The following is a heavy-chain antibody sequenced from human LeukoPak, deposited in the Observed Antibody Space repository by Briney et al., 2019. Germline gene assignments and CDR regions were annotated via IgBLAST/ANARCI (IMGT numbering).Heavy chain of an antibody. V-gene: IGHV4-59*08. Sequence: SETLSLTCTVSGGSINSYYWSWIRQPPGKGLECIGYIHYTGSTNYNPSLKSRVTISVDTSKSQFSLKLSSVTAADTAVYYCASFRPSYSGSYYYYYYYMDVWGKGTTVTISS. CDR3: ASFRPSYSGSYYYYYYYMDV. J-gene: IGHJ6*03. CDR1: GGSINSYY. CDR2: IHYTGST. D-gene: IGHD1-26*01.